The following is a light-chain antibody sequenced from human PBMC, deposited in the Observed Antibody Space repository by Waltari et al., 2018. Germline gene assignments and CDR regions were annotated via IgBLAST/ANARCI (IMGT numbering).Light chain of an antibody. CDR2: DAS. CDR1: QGITSR. V-gene: IGKV1-12*01. CDR3: QQANTFPVT. J-gene: IGKJ3*01. Sequence: DIQMTQSPSAVSAFVGDRVINTCRASQGITSRLAWYQQKPGRAPKLLIYDASSLQSGVPSRFSGSGSETDFTLTINNLQPEDIATYFCQQANTFPVTFGPGTKVDIK.